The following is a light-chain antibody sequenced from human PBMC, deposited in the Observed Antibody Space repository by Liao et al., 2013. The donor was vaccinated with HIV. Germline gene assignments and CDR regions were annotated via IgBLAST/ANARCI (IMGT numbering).Light chain of an antibody. Sequence: SYELTQPPSVSVSPGQTASITCSGDKLGEKYASWYQQKPGQSPVLVIYQDTKRPSGIPERFSGSNSGNTATLTISGTQAMDEADYYCQAWDSSTVVFGGGTNLIVL. J-gene: IGLJ2*01. CDR2: QDT. V-gene: IGLV3-1*01. CDR3: QAWDSSTVV. CDR1: KLGEKY.